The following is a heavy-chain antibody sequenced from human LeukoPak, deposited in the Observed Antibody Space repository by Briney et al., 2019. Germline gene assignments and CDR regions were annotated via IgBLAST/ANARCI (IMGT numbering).Heavy chain of an antibody. D-gene: IGHD6-13*01. V-gene: IGHV4-59*11. CDR3: ARVVAAGTSNYYYYYMDV. Sequence: PSETLSLTCTVSGGSISSHYWSWIRQPPGKGLEWIGYIYYSGSTNYNPSLKSRVTISVDTSKNQFSLKLSSVTAADTAVYYCARVVAAGTSNYYYYYMDVWGKGTTVTVSS. CDR1: GGSISSHY. J-gene: IGHJ6*03. CDR2: IYYSGST.